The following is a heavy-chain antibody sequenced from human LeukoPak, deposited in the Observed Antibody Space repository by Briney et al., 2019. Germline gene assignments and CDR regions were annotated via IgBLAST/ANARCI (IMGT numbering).Heavy chain of an antibody. CDR1: GGTFSSYA. CDR2: IIPVFGTS. V-gene: IGHV1-69*13. D-gene: IGHD2-15*01. J-gene: IGHJ6*03. Sequence: GASVKVSCKASGGTFSSYAISWVRQAPGQGLEWMGGIIPVFGTSNYAQKFQGRVTITADESTSTAYMELSSLRSEDTAVYYCARIPWATLNYYYYMDVWGKGTTVTISS. CDR3: ARIPWATLNYYYYMDV.